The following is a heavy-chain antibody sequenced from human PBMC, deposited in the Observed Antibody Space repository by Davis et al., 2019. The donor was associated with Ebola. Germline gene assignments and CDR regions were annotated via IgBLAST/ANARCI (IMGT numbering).Heavy chain of an antibody. V-gene: IGHV3-30-3*01. CDR1: GFTFSSYA. J-gene: IGHJ6*02. CDR2: ISYDGSNK. D-gene: IGHD2-2*01. Sequence: PGGSLRLSCAASGFTFSSYAMHWVRQAPGKGLEWVAVISYDGSNKYYADSVKGRFTISRDNSKNTLYLQMNSLRAEDTAVYYCARVRVVVVPAANVSYGMDVWGQGTTVTVSS. CDR3: ARVRVVVVPAANVSYGMDV.